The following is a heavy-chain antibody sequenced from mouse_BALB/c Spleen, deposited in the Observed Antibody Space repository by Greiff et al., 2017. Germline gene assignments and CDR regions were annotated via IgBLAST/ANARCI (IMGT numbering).Heavy chain of an antibody. CDR3: ARDGDYRDWFAY. CDR2: IWGGGST. J-gene: IGHJ3*01. D-gene: IGHD2-14*01. CDR1: GFSLSRYS. V-gene: IGHV2-6-4*01. Sequence: VQRVESGPGLVAPSQSLSITCTVSGFSLSRYSVHWVRQPPGKGLEWLGMIWGGGSTDYNSALKSRLSISKDNSKSQVFLKMNSLQTDDTAMYYCARDGDYRDWFAYWGQGTLVTVSA.